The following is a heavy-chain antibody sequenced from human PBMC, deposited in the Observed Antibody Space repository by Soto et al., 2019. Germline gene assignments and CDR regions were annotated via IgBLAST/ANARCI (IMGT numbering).Heavy chain of an antibody. J-gene: IGHJ4*02. CDR1: GASITSDNW. Sequence: QVQLQESGPGLVKPSGTLSLTCAVSGASITSDNWWTWVRQPPGKGLEWIGEIYPSGSTNYAPSLNGRVTISVDKSKNQFSLKLTSVTAADTAVYYCARGGGYCGSAHCYPAGDYWGQGTLVTVSS. CDR2: IYPSGST. V-gene: IGHV4-4*02. D-gene: IGHD2-2*01. CDR3: ARGGGYCGSAHCYPAGDY.